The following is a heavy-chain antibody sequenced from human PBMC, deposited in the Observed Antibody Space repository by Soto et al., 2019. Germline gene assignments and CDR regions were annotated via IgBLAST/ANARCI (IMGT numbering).Heavy chain of an antibody. J-gene: IGHJ4*02. CDR2: ISGSGGST. CDR3: AHSPIVVVIYLFDY. Sequence: GGSLSLSCAASGFTFSSYAMSWVRQAPGKGLEWVSAISGSGGSTYYADSVKGRFTISRDNSKNTLYLQMNSLRAEDTAVYYCAHSPIVVVIYLFDYWGQGTLVTVSS. V-gene: IGHV3-23*01. CDR1: GFTFSSYA. D-gene: IGHD3-22*01.